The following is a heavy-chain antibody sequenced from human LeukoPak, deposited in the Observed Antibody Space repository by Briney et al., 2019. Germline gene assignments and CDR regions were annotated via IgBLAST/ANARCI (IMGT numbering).Heavy chain of an antibody. CDR1: GFTFRDHY. CDR3: ARGASRSYPHFDS. J-gene: IGHJ4*02. V-gene: IGHV3-72*01. D-gene: IGHD1-26*01. Sequence: GGSLRLSCAASGFTFRDHYMDWVRHAPGKGLEWVGRTRNKAKSYTTEYAASVKGRFTISRDESQNSLYLQMNSLKTEDTDEYYCARGASRSYPHFDSWGQGTLVTVSS. CDR2: TRNKAKSYTT.